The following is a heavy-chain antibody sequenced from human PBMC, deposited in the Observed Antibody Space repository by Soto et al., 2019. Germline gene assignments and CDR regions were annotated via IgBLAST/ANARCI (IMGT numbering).Heavy chain of an antibody. Sequence: KVFFAASGYTXTSYGNHWVRQAPGQGLEWMGWISAYNGNTNYAQKLQGRVTMTKDTSTSTAYIELRSLRSDDTAVYYCARDGFITIFGVAMGVWFDPRGQGSLGTVSS. D-gene: IGHD3-3*01. CDR2: ISAYNGNT. CDR1: GYTXTSYG. J-gene: IGHJ5*02. V-gene: IGHV1-18*04. CDR3: ARDGFITIFGVAMGVWFDP.